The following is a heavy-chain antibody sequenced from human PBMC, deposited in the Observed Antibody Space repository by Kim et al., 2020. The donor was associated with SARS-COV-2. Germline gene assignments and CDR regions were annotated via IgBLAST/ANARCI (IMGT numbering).Heavy chain of an antibody. Sequence: SETLSLTCTVSGGSISSSGYYWGWIRQPPGKGLEWIGSIYYSGSTYYNPALKSRVTISVDTSKNQFSLKLSSVTAADTAVYYCGSYNPLDVWGKGTTVTV. CDR2: IYYSGST. CDR3: GSYNPLDV. V-gene: IGHV4-39*01. D-gene: IGHD1-26*01. CDR1: GGSISSSGYY. J-gene: IGHJ6*03.